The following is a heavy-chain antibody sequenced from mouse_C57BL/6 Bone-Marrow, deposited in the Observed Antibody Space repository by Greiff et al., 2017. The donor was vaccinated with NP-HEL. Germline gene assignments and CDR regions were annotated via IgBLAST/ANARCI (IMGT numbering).Heavy chain of an antibody. Sequence: QVQLQQPGAELVKPGASVKLSCKASGYTFTSYWMHWVKQRPGQGLEWIGMIHPNSGSTNYNEKFKSKATLTVDKSSSTAYMQLSILTSEDSAVYYCARRITTVVATDYFDYWGQGTTLTVSS. CDR3: ARRITTVVATDYFDY. CDR1: GYTFTSYW. D-gene: IGHD1-1*01. CDR2: IHPNSGST. V-gene: IGHV1-64*01. J-gene: IGHJ2*01.